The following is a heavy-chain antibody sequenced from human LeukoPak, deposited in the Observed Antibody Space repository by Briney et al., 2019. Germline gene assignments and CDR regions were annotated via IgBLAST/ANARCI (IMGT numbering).Heavy chain of an antibody. CDR3: ARENVVGIAAAGTDY. CDR2: ISSSSSTI. J-gene: IGHJ4*02. D-gene: IGHD6-13*01. V-gene: IGHV3-48*04. Sequence: GGSLRLSCAASGFTFSSYSMNWVRQAPGKGLEWVSYISSSSSTIYYADSVKGRFTISRDNAKNSLYLQMNSLRAEDTAVYYCARENVVGIAAAGTDYWGQGTLVTVSS. CDR1: GFTFSSYS.